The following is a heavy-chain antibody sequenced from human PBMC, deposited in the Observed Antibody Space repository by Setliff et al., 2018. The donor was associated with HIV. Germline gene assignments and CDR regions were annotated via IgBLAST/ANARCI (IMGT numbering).Heavy chain of an antibody. CDR3: ARTGLHYGADIPRFDP. V-gene: IGHV4-38-2*01. CDR2: IYHPGST. J-gene: IGHJ5*02. Sequence: ETLSLTCVVSGYSINSDFYWGWLRQPPGMGLESPGRGLEWIGHIYHPGSTYYNPSLNSLVTMSIDMSKNQFSLGLTSVTAADTAIYYCARTGLHYGADIPRFDPWGQGVLVTVSS. CDR1: GYSINSDFY. D-gene: IGHD4-17*01.